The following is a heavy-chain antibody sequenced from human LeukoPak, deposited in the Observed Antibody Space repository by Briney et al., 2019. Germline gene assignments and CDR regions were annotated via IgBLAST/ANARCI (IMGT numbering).Heavy chain of an antibody. Sequence: PSETLSLTCTVSGGSISSYYWSWIRQPPGKGLEWIGYIYYSGSTNYNPSLKSRVTISVDTSKNQFSLKLGSVTAADTAVYYCARGPIGDSSGYYLHDAFDIWGQGTMVTVSS. J-gene: IGHJ3*02. CDR2: IYYSGST. D-gene: IGHD3-22*01. V-gene: IGHV4-59*01. CDR1: GGSISSYY. CDR3: ARGPIGDSSGYYLHDAFDI.